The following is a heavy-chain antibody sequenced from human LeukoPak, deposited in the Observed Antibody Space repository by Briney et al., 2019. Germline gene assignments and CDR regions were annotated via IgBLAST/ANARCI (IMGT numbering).Heavy chain of an antibody. CDR1: GGTFSSYA. J-gene: IGHJ4*02. V-gene: IGHV1-69*05. CDR2: IIPIFGTA. Sequence: SVKVSCKASGGTFSSYAISWVRQAPGQGLEWMGGIIPIFGTANYAQKFQGRVTITTDESTSTAYMELSSLRSEDTAVYYCARGPYCSSTSCYLFDYWGQGTLVTVSS. D-gene: IGHD2-2*01. CDR3: ARGPYCSSTSCYLFDY.